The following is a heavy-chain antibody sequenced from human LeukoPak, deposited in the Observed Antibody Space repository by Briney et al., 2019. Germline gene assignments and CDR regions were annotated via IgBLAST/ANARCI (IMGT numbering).Heavy chain of an antibody. CDR3: ARAVKHDYGGNEYFQH. CDR2: IYYSGST. Sequence: SETLSLTCTVSGGSISSSSYYWGWIRQPPGKGLEWIGSIYYSGSTYYNPSLKSRVTISGDTSKNQFSLKLSSVTAADTAVYYCARAVKHDYGGNEYFQHWGQGTLVTVSS. J-gene: IGHJ1*01. CDR1: GGSISSSSYY. V-gene: IGHV4-39*07. D-gene: IGHD4-23*01.